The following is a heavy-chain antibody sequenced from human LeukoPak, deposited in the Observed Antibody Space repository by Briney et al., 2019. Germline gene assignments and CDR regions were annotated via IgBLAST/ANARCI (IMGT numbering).Heavy chain of an antibody. CDR1: GFTFSSYA. D-gene: IGHD1-26*01. J-gene: IGHJ4*02. Sequence: PGGSLRLSCTASGFTFSSYAISWVRQAPGKGLEWVSAISGSGGSTYYADSVKGRFTISRDNSKNTLYLQMNSLRAEDTAVYYCAKDPPRGRDYFDYWGQGTLVTVSS. CDR3: AKDPPRGRDYFDY. V-gene: IGHV3-23*01. CDR2: ISGSGGST.